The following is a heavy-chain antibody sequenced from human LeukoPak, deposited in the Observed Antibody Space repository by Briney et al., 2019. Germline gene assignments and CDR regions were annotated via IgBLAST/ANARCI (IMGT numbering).Heavy chain of an antibody. CDR3: AREYGANAGILGY. Sequence: GGSLRLSCLGSGFSFSDYAIPWVRQAPGKGLEWVAVISYDGATEYYANSVKGRFTISRDNSRNTLYLQMNSLRTEDTAVYLCAREYGANAGILGYWGQGTLVAVSS. D-gene: IGHD4-17*01. CDR1: GFSFSDYA. J-gene: IGHJ4*02. V-gene: IGHV3-30-3*01. CDR2: ISYDGATE.